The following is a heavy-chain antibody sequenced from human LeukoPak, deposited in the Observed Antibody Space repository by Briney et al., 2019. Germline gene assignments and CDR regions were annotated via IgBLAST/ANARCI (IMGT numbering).Heavy chain of an antibody. Sequence: SETLSLTCTVSGGSINTYYWTWIRQPPGKRLEWIGYIYYSGSTNYNPSLKSRVTISADKSKNQFSLKLSSVTAADTAVYYCAREVGATRFDYWGQGTLVTVSS. D-gene: IGHD1-26*01. J-gene: IGHJ4*02. CDR1: GGSINTYY. CDR3: AREVGATRFDY. CDR2: IYYSGST. V-gene: IGHV4-59*01.